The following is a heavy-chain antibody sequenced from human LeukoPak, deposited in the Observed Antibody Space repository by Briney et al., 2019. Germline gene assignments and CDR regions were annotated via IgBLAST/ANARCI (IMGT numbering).Heavy chain of an antibody. Sequence: QPGGSLRLSCAASGFTFSSYAMSWVRQAPGKGLEWVSGILDSGYRTYYANSVKGRFTISRDNSNNTLYLQMNTLRAEDTAVYYCAKLGGHPLHNYYVGVWGKGTTVAVSS. CDR1: GFTFSSYA. D-gene: IGHD3-16*01. CDR2: ILDSGYRT. CDR3: AKLGGHPLHNYYVGV. J-gene: IGHJ6*03. V-gene: IGHV3-23*01.